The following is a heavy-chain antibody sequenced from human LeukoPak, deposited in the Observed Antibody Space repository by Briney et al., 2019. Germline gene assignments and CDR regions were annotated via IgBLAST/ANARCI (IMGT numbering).Heavy chain of an antibody. CDR3: ARQGGSSSPYYYYYMDV. J-gene: IGHJ6*03. CDR1: GYSISSGYY. CDR2: MYHSGST. V-gene: IGHV4-38-2*01. Sequence: SETLSLTCAVSGYSISSGYYWGWFRQPPGKGLEWIGCMYHSGSTYYNPSLKSRVTISVDTSKNQFSLKLSSVTAADTAVYYCARQGGSSSPYYYYYMDVWGKGTTVTVYS. D-gene: IGHD6-13*01.